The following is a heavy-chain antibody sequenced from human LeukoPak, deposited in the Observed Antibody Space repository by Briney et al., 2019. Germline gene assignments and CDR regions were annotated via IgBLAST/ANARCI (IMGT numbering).Heavy chain of an antibody. D-gene: IGHD6-6*01. Sequence: SETLSLTCTVSGGSMNSYYWSWIRQPPGKGLEWIGYIYYSGSTNYNPSLKSGVTISVDTSKNQFSLKLSSVTPEDTALYYCARGTLKYSSSPLDYWGQGNLVTVSS. CDR3: ARGTLKYSSSPLDY. CDR1: GGSMNSYY. V-gene: IGHV4-59*12. J-gene: IGHJ4*02. CDR2: IYYSGST.